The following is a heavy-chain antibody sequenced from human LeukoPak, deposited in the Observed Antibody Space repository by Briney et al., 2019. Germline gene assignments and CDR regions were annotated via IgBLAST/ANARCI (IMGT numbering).Heavy chain of an antibody. J-gene: IGHJ4*02. Sequence: GGSLRLSCAASGFTFDDYAMHWVRHAPGKGLEWVSGISWNSGSIGYADSVKGRFTISRDNAKNPLYLQMNSLRAEDTALYYCAKGDAYSSGFDYWGQGTLVTVSS. CDR2: ISWNSGSI. D-gene: IGHD6-19*01. CDR1: GFTFDDYA. CDR3: AKGDAYSSGFDY. V-gene: IGHV3-9*01.